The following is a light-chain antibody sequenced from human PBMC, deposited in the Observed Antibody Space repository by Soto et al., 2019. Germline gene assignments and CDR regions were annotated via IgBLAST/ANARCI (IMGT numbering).Light chain of an antibody. V-gene: IGLV2-14*01. J-gene: IGLJ2*01. CDR3: SSYTSSSTVI. CDR2: DVT. Sequence: QPALTQPASVSGSPGQSITISCTGTNSDVGGYSFVSWYQLHPGKAPKLMIYDVTNRPSGVSNRFSGSKSGNTASLTISGLQAEDEADYYCSSYTSSSTVIFGGGTKLTVL. CDR1: NSDVGGYSF.